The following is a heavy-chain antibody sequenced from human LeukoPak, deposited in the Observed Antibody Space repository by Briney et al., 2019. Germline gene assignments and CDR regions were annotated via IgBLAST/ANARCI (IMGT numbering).Heavy chain of an antibody. J-gene: IGHJ4*02. CDR2: IYYSGST. CDR1: GGSISSYY. CDR3: ARSDMVRGVIRIDY. D-gene: IGHD3-10*01. V-gene: IGHV4-59*01. Sequence: PSETLSLTCTVSGGSISSYYRSWIRQPPGKGLEWTGYIYYSGSTNYNPSLKSRVTISVDTSKNQFSLKLSSVTAADTAVYYCARSDMVRGVIRIDYWGQGTLVTVSS.